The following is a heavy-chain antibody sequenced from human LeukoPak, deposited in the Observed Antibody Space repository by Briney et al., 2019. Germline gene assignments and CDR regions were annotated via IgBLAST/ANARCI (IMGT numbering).Heavy chain of an antibody. D-gene: IGHD3-22*01. Sequence: GGSLRLSCAASGFTFSNAWMSWVRQAPGKGLEWVGHIKSKSDAGTTDYAAPVKGRFTISRDDSKNTLYLQMNSLRAEDTAVYYCAKMRGGTMIVVVIAEFDYWGQGTLVTVSS. V-gene: IGHV3-15*01. CDR2: IKSKSDAGTT. J-gene: IGHJ4*02. CDR3: AKMRGGTMIVVVIAEFDY. CDR1: GFTFSNAW.